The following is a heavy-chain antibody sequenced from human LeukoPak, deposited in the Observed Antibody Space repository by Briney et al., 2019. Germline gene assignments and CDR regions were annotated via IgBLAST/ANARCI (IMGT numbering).Heavy chain of an antibody. CDR2: ISAYNGNT. CDR3: ARLKGEFPLPWFDP. V-gene: IGHV1-18*01. D-gene: IGHD3-10*01. J-gene: IGHJ5*02. CDR1: GYTFTSYG. Sequence: AASVKVSCKASGYTFTSYGISWVRQAPGQGLEWVGWISAYNGNTNYAQKLQGRVTMTTDTSTSTAYMELRSLRSDDTAVYYCARLKGEFPLPWFDPWGQGTLVTVSS.